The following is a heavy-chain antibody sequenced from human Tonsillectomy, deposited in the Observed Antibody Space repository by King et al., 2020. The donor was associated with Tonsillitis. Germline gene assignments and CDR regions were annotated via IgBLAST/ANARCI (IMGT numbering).Heavy chain of an antibody. V-gene: IGHV4-31*03. CDR2: IYYSGST. D-gene: IGHD3-3*01. CDR3: ARVETIFCPGVWGRFDP. Sequence: VQLQESGPGLVKPSQTLSLTCTVSGGSISSGGYYWSWIRQPPGKGLEWIGYIYYSGSTYYNPSLKSRVTISVETSTNQFSRQLSSVLAADTAVYYCARVETIFCPGVWGRFDPWGQGTLVTVSS. CDR1: GGSISSGGYY. J-gene: IGHJ5*02.